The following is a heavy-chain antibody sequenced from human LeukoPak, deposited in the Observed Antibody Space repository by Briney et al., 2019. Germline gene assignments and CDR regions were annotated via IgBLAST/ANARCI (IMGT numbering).Heavy chain of an antibody. V-gene: IGHV3-23*01. Sequence: GGSLRLSCAVSGFTFRNYVLTWVRQAPGKGLDWLTSMSGRGNSTYYADSVKGRFTISRDNSKDTLFLRMNSLRTEDTAVYYCARVSLNSVADFDYWGQGTLVTVSS. CDR2: MSGRGNST. CDR3: ARVSLNSVADFDY. CDR1: GFTFRNYV. J-gene: IGHJ4*02. D-gene: IGHD5/OR15-5a*01.